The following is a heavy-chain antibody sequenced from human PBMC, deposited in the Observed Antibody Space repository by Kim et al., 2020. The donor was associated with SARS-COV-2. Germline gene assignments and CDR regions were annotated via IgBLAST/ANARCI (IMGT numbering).Heavy chain of an antibody. V-gene: IGHV4-31*02. CDR3: SSGNYYDSSGLAY. J-gene: IGHJ4*02. D-gene: IGHD3-22*01. Sequence: YNPSLRSRVTISVDTSKNQFSLKLSSVTAADTAVYYCSSGNYYDSSGLAYWGQGTLVTVSS.